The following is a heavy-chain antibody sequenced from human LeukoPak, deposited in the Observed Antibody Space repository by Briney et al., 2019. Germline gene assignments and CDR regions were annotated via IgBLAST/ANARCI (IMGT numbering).Heavy chain of an antibody. CDR1: KFTFSNYA. V-gene: IGHV3-23*01. CDR3: AKDVGATRGYYFDY. J-gene: IGHJ4*02. D-gene: IGHD1-26*01. CDR2: ISNSGGNT. Sequence: GGSLRLSCAASKFTFSNYAMSWVRQAPGKGLEWVSAISNSGGNTYYADSVKGRFTISRDNSKSTLYLQMNSLRAEDTAVYYCAKDVGATRGYYFDYWGQGTLVTVSS.